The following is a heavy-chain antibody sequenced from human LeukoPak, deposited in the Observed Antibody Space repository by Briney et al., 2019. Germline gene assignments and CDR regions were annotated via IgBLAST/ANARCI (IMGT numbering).Heavy chain of an antibody. V-gene: IGHV3-11*01. D-gene: IGHD3-22*01. Sequence: PGGSLRLSCAASGFTFSDYYMSWIRQAPGKGLEWVSYISSSGSTIYYADSVKGRFTISRDNAKNSLYLQMNSLRAEDTAVYYCASAPYYYDSSGTKDAFDIWGQGTMVTVSS. J-gene: IGHJ3*02. CDR3: ASAPYYYDSSGTKDAFDI. CDR1: GFTFSDYY. CDR2: ISSSGSTI.